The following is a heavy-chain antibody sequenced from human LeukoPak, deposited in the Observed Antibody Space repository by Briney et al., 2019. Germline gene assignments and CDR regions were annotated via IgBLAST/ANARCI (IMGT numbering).Heavy chain of an antibody. CDR1: GFTFGSYA. Sequence: GGSLRLSCASSGFTFGSYAMSWARQAPGKGLEWVSTISGSGGSTYYADSLKGRFTISRDNSKNTLYLQVNSLRAEDTAVYYCAKGDSGRYGAFDYWGQGTLVTVSS. D-gene: IGHD6-19*01. CDR3: AKGDSGRYGAFDY. J-gene: IGHJ4*02. CDR2: ISGSGGST. V-gene: IGHV3-23*01.